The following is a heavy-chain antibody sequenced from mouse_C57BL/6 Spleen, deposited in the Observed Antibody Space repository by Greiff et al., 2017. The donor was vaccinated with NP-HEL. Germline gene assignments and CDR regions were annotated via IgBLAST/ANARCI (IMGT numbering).Heavy chain of an antibody. CDR2: FHPYNDDT. V-gene: IGHV1-47*01. J-gene: IGHJ4*01. CDR1: GYTFTTYP. CDR3: ARSYYYSNYPYAMDY. Sequence: VQVVESGAELVKPGASVKMSCKASGYTFTTYPIEWMKQNHGKSLEWIGNFHPYNDDTKYNEKFKGKATLTVEKSSSTVYLELSRLTSDDSAVYYCARSYYYSNYPYAMDYWGQGTSVTVSS. D-gene: IGHD2-5*01.